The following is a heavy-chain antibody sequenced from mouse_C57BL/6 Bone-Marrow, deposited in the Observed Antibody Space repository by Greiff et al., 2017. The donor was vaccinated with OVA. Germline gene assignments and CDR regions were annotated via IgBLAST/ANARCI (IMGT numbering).Heavy chain of an antibody. CDR3: ARGGTIPFAY. V-gene: IGHV1-42*01. J-gene: IGHJ3*01. D-gene: IGHD4-1*01. CDR2: INPSTGGT. CDR1: GYSFTGYY. Sequence: VQLQQSGPELVKPGASVKISCKASGYSFTGYYMNWVKQSPEKSLEWIGEINPSTGGTTYNQTFKAKATLTVDTSSRPAYMQLKSLTSEDSAVYYCARGGTIPFAYWGQGTLVTVSA.